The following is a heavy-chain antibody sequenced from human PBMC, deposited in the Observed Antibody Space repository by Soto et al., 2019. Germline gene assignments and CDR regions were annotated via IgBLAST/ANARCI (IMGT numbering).Heavy chain of an antibody. D-gene: IGHD3-10*01. CDR1: GYTFTSYG. V-gene: IGHV1-18*01. CDR3: ASNYLYYYGSGNTNYYGMDV. J-gene: IGHJ6*02. Sequence: ASVKVSCKASGYTFTSYGISWVRQAPGQGLEWMGWISAYNGNTNYAQKLQGRVTMTKDTTTSTAYMELRILRSDDTAVYYCASNYLYYYGSGNTNYYGMDVWGQGTTVTVSS. CDR2: ISAYNGNT.